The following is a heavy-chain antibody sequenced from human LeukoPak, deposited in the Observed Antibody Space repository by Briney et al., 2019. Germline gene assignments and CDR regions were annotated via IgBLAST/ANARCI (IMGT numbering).Heavy chain of an antibody. Sequence: ASVTVSCKASGYTFSSYAMHRVRQAPGQRLEWMGWINAGNGNTKYSQKFQGRVTITRDTSASTAYMELSSLRSEDTAVYYCARVASGRTVTTPFDYWGQGTLVTVSS. D-gene: IGHD4-17*01. CDR3: ARVASGRTVTTPFDY. J-gene: IGHJ4*02. CDR1: GYTFSSYA. CDR2: INAGNGNT. V-gene: IGHV1-3*01.